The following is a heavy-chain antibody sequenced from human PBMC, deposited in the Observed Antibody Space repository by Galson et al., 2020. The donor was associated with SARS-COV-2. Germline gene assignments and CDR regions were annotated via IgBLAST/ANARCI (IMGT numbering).Heavy chain of an antibody. Sequence: GGSLRLSCAASGLTFSSYSMNWVRQAPGKGLEWVSSISSSSSYIYYADSVKGRFTISRDNAKNSLFLQMNSLRAEDTAVYYCARDWEYSSSALYGYWGQGTLVTVSS. CDR1: GLTFSSYS. V-gene: IGHV3-21*01. CDR2: ISSSSSYI. J-gene: IGHJ4*02. CDR3: ARDWEYSSSALYGY. D-gene: IGHD6-6*01.